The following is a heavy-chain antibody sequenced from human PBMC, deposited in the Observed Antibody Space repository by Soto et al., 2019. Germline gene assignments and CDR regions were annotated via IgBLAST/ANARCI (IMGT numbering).Heavy chain of an antibody. J-gene: IGHJ4*02. V-gene: IGHV3-21*06. Sequence: GGSLRLSCAASGFTFTRYSMNWVRQAPGKGLEWVSSINSTTNYIYYGDSMKGRFTISRDNAKNSLYLEMNSLRAEDTAVYYCARESEDLTSNFDYWGQGTLVTVSS. CDR2: INSTTNYI. CDR3: ARESEDLTSNFDY. CDR1: GFTFTRYS.